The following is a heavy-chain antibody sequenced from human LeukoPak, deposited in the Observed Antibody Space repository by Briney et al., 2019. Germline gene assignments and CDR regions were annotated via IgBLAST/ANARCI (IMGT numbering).Heavy chain of an antibody. CDR3: ARSDIAAAGTDY. J-gene: IGHJ4*02. CDR1: GGSISSSNW. Sequence: PSGTLSLTCAVSGGSISSSNWWSWVRQPPGKGLEWIGEIYHSGSTNYNPSLKSRVTISVDTSKNQFSLKLSSVTAADTAVYYCARSDIAAAGTDYWGQGTLVTVSS. V-gene: IGHV4-4*02. CDR2: IYHSGST. D-gene: IGHD6-13*01.